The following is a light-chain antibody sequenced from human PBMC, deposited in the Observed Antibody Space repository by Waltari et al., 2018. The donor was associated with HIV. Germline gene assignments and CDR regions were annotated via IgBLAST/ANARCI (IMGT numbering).Light chain of an antibody. CDR2: QTS. J-gene: IGKJ4*01. CDR1: HRVSRH. V-gene: IGKV3-11*01. CDR3: QQRGTWPLVT. Sequence: EIALTQSPATLSVSPGERAVLSCRASHRVSRHLAWYQQKSGQGPRLLIYQTSTRAAGTPGRFNGSGSGTDFVLTITDVEPGDVAVYYCQQRGTWPLVTFGGGTKVE.